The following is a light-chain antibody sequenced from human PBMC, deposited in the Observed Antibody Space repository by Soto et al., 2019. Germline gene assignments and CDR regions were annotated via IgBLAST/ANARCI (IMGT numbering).Light chain of an antibody. CDR3: HQYNMWPPLI. V-gene: IGKV3-15*01. CDR2: GAS. J-gene: IGKJ4*01. Sequence: EIVMTQSPATLSVSPGESATLSCRASQSVRSNLAWYQQKPGQAPRLLIYGASTRATGIPARFSGSGSGTEFTLTISSLQSEDSAVYYCHQYNMWPPLIFGGGTKVEIK. CDR1: QSVRSN.